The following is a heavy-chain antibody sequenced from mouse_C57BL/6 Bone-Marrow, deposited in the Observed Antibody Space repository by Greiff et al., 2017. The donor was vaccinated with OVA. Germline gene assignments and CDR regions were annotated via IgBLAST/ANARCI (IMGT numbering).Heavy chain of an antibody. J-gene: IGHJ3*01. V-gene: IGHV5-6*02. D-gene: IGHD4-1*01. Sequence: EVNVVESGGDLVKPGGSLKLSCAASGFTFSSYGMSWVRQTPDKRLEWVATISSGGSYTYYPDSVKGRFTISRDNAKNTLYLQMSSLKSEDTAMYYCARRGGLTGFAWFAYWGQGTLVTVSA. CDR2: ISSGGSYT. CDR1: GFTFSSYG. CDR3: ARRGGLTGFAWFAY.